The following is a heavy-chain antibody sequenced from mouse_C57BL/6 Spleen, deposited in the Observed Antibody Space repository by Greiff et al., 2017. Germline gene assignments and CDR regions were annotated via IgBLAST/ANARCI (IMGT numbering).Heavy chain of an antibody. CDR3: TRWDYDWFAY. J-gene: IGHJ3*01. D-gene: IGHD2-4*01. CDR2: IDPETGGT. V-gene: IGHV1-15*01. CDR1: GYTFTDYE. Sequence: VKVVESGAELVRPGASVTLSCKASGYTFTDYEMHWVKQTPVHGLEWIGAIDPETGGTAYNQKFKGKAILTADKSSSTAYMELRSLTSEDSAVYYCTRWDYDWFAYWGQGTLVTVSA.